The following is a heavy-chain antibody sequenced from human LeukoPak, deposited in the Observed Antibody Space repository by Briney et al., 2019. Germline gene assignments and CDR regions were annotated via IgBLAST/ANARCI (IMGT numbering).Heavy chain of an antibody. Sequence: GGSLRLSCAASGFTFSSYGMHWVRQAPGKGLEWVAFIRYDGSNKYYADSVKGRFTISRDNSKNTLYLQMNSLRAEDTAMYYCAKEGRNYYDSSGYYLDYWGQGTLVTVSS. CDR2: IRYDGSNK. CDR3: AKEGRNYYDSSGYYLDY. D-gene: IGHD3-22*01. J-gene: IGHJ4*02. CDR1: GFTFSSYG. V-gene: IGHV3-30*02.